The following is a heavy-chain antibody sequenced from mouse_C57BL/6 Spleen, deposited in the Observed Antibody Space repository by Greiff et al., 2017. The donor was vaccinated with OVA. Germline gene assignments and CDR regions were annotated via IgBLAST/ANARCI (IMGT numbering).Heavy chain of an antibody. D-gene: IGHD1-1*01. CDR2: IDPSDSYT. J-gene: IGHJ2*01. CDR3: ERRRYYYGSSWYFDY. Sequence: QVQLQQPGAELVMPGASVKLSCKASGYTFTSYWMHWVKQRPGQGLEWIGEIDPSDSYTNYNQKFKGKSTLTVDKSSSTAYMQLSSLTSEASAVYYCERRRYYYGSSWYFDYWGQGTTRTVSS. CDR1: GYTFTSYW. V-gene: IGHV1-69*01.